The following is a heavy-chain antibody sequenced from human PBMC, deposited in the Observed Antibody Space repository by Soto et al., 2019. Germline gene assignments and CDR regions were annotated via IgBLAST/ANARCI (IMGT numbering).Heavy chain of an antibody. J-gene: IGHJ5*02. Sequence: QLQLQESGPGLVKPSETLSLTCTVSGGSISTSGYFWGWIRQPPGQGLEWIGTIYYSGGTYYNPSLKSRVTISVDTSKNQFSLKLSSVTAADTAVYYCATSNWFDPWGQGTLVTVSS. CDR1: GGSISTSGYF. CDR3: ATSNWFDP. V-gene: IGHV4-39*01. D-gene: IGHD4-4*01. CDR2: IYYSGGT.